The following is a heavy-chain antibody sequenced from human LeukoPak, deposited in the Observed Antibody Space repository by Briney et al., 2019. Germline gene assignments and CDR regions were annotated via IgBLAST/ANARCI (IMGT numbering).Heavy chain of an antibody. Sequence: PSETLSLTCAVYGGSFSGYYWSWIRRPPGKGLEWIGEINHSGSTNYNPSLKSRVTISVDTSKNQFSLKLSSVTAADTAVYYCARRRSGYYYGWFDPWGQGTLVTVSS. CDR2: INHSGST. D-gene: IGHD3-22*01. J-gene: IGHJ5*02. V-gene: IGHV4-34*01. CDR1: GGSFSGYY. CDR3: ARRRSGYYYGWFDP.